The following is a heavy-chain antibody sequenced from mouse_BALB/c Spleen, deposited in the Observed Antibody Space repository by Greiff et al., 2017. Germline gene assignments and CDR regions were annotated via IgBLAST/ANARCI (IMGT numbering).Heavy chain of an antibody. CDR3: ARWDYGNYWYFDV. Sequence: DVHLVESGPGLVKPSQSLSLTCTVTGYSITSDYAWNWIRQFPGNKLEWMGYISYSGSTSYNPSLKSRISITRDTSKNQFFLQLNSVTTEDTATYYCARWDYGNYWYFDVWGAGTTVTVSS. CDR1: GYSITSDYA. D-gene: IGHD2-1*01. CDR2: ISYSGST. J-gene: IGHJ1*01. V-gene: IGHV3-2*02.